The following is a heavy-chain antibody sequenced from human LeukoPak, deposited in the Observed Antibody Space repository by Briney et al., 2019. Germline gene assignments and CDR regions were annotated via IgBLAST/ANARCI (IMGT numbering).Heavy chain of an antibody. V-gene: IGHV3-30*03. CDR3: ARDQNTVAYNYFDY. J-gene: IGHJ4*02. Sequence: PGGSLRPSCAASGFTFSSYGMHWVRQAPGKGLEWVAVISYDGSNKYYADSVKGRFTISRDNSKNTLYLQMNSLRAEDTAVYYCARDQNTVAYNYFDYWGQGTLVTVSS. CDR2: ISYDGSNK. D-gene: IGHD2/OR15-2a*01. CDR1: GFTFSSYG.